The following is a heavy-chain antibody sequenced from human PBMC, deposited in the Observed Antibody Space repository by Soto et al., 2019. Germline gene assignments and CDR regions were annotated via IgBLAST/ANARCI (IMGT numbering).Heavy chain of an antibody. J-gene: IGHJ5*02. CDR2: ISHDGHA. V-gene: IGHV4-39*01. CDR3: ARQVSGAYLGGNWFDT. CDR1: DDSISDSRYY. Sequence: PSETLSLTCSVLDDSISDSRYYWGWIRQSPEKGLEWIGSISHDGHAYYNPPLKSRVTLFADTSRNQFSLKMKSVTVADTALYFCARQVSGAYLGGNWFDTWGQGASVTVSS. D-gene: IGHD4-17*01.